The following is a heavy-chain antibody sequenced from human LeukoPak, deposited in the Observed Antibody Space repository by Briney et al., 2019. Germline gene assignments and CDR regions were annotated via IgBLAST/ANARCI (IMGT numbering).Heavy chain of an antibody. J-gene: IGHJ4*02. D-gene: IGHD1-26*01. CDR1: GFTFDDYA. V-gene: IGHV3-9*01. CDR2: ISWNSGSV. CDR3: AKGPDRWELQYYFDY. Sequence: GGSLRLSCAASGFTFDDYAMHWVRQAPGKGLEWVSGISWNSGSVGYADSVKGRFTISRDNSKNSLYLQMNSLRTEDTALYYCAKGPDRWELQYYFDYWGQGTLVTVSS.